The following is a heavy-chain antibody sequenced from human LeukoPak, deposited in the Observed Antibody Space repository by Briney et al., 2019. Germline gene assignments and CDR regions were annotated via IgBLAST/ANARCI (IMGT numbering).Heavy chain of an antibody. D-gene: IGHD4-23*01. CDR3: ARDFYGDNSEVVSWHFDL. CDR1: GFAVGSKY. Sequence: GGSLRLSCAASGFAVGSKYMSWVRQAPGKGLEWVSVIYSGGSSTYYADSVKGRFTISRDKSKYTLYLQMNSLRAEDTAVYYCARDFYGDNSEVVSWHFDLWGRGTLVSVSS. CDR2: IYSGGSST. V-gene: IGHV3-66*01. J-gene: IGHJ2*01.